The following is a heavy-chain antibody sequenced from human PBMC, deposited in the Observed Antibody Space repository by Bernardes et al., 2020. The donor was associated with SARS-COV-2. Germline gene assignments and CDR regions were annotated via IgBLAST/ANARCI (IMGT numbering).Heavy chain of an antibody. V-gene: IGHV1-69*01. D-gene: IGHD3-3*01. Sequence: VKVSCKASGGTFSSYAISWVRQAPGQGLEWMGGIIPIFGTANYAQKFQGRVTITADESTSTAYMELSSLRSEDTAVYYCAREWDFWSGSTGTTYYYYGMDVWGQGTTVTVSS. J-gene: IGHJ6*02. CDR3: AREWDFWSGSTGTTYYYYGMDV. CDR2: IIPIFGTA. CDR1: GGTFSSYA.